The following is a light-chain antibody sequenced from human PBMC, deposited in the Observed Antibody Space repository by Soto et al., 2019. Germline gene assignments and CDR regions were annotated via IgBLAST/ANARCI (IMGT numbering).Light chain of an antibody. Sequence: SYELTQPPSASVAAGQSARFTCGGNKIGTETVHWYQQKAGHAPVLVVYDDSDRSSGVPERFSGANAGNTATLTISRVEAGDEADYSCQVWDSSSDLFYVFGTGTKVT. CDR2: DDS. V-gene: IGLV3-21*02. CDR3: QVWDSSSDLFYV. J-gene: IGLJ1*01. CDR1: KIGTET.